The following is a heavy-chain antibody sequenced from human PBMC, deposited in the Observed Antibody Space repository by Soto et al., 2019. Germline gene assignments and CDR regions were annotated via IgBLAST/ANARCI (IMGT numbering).Heavy chain of an antibody. CDR2: VIPILGIA. V-gene: IGHV1-69*02. CDR1: GGTFSSYT. CDR3: ASLIVATTRYYFDY. D-gene: IGHD5-12*01. J-gene: IGHJ4*02. Sequence: QVQLVQSGAEVKKPESSVKVSCKASGGTFSSYTISWVRQASGQGLEWMGRVIPILGIANYAQQFQGRVTITADKYTSTAYMELSSLRSEDTAVYYCASLIVATTRYYFDYWGQGTLVTVSS.